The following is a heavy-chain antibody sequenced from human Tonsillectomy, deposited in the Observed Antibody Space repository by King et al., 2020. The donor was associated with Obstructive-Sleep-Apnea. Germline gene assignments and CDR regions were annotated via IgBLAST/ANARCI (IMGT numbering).Heavy chain of an antibody. J-gene: IGHJ4*02. CDR1: GFSLSNARMG. CDR2: IFSNDEK. V-gene: IGHV2-26*04. D-gene: IGHD3-22*01. Sequence: TLKESGPVLVKPTETLTLTCTVSGFSLSNARMGVSWIRQPPGKALEWLAHIFSNDEKSYSTSLKSRLTISKDTSKSQVVLTMTNMDPVDTATYYCASAIDASSGHSYFDSWGQGTLVTVSS. CDR3: ASAIDASSGHSYFDS.